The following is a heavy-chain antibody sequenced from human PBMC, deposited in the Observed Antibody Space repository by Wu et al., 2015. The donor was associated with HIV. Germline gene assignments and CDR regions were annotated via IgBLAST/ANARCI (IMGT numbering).Heavy chain of an antibody. CDR2: IIPIFGTA. V-gene: IGHV1-69*05. CDR1: GGTFSSYA. Sequence: QVQLVQSGAEVKKPGSSVKVSCKASGGTFSSYAISWVRQAPGQGLEWVGGIIPIFGTANYAQKFQGRVTITTDESTSTAYMELSSLRSEDTAVYYCAIAGGSYGDYAPLPFAAEYFQHWGQGTLVTVSS. J-gene: IGHJ1*01. CDR3: AIAGGSYGDYAPLPFAAEYFQH. D-gene: IGHD4-17*01.